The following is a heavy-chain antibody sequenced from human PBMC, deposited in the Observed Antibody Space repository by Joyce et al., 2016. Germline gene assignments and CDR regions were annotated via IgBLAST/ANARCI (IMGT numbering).Heavy chain of an antibody. D-gene: IGHD3-9*01. CDR3: ARLLGYRDGERYFSVSDY. V-gene: IGHV3-21*02. Sequence: QLVESGGGLVKPGGSLRLSCTASGFNFSIFNMNWVRQAPQNGVGWVSSIISTSNHIYHADSLKDRFTVSRDNAKNSLFLQASNLRPEDTARYYCARLLGYRDGERYFSVSDYWGQGTQIIVSS. J-gene: IGHJ4*02. CDR2: IISTSNHI. CDR1: GFNFSIFN.